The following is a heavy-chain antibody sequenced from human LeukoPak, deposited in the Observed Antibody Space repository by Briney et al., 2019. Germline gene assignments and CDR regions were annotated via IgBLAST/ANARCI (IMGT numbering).Heavy chain of an antibody. CDR2: VADNGDP. V-gene: IGHV3-23*01. Sequence: PGGSLRLSCAASGLTFRKYAMSWVRQAPGKGLEWVPTVADNGDPYYADSVRGRFTISRENSKSTVSLQLNSLRAEDTAVYYCAKAVCSGAGCDRFDYWGQGTLVTVSS. CDR1: GLTFRKYA. CDR3: AKAVCSGAGCDRFDY. D-gene: IGHD2-15*01. J-gene: IGHJ4*02.